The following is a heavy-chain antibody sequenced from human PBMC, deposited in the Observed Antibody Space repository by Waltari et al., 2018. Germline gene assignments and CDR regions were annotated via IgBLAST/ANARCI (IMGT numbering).Heavy chain of an antibody. CDR3: ARGGAVATVQAFDY. Sequence: QVQLQESGPGLVKPSETLSLTCTSPGGSISSYYWSWLRQPPGKGLEWIGYIYYSGSTNYNPSLKSRVTISVDTSKNQFSLKLSSVTAADTAVYYCARGGAVATVQAFDYWGQGTLVTVSS. J-gene: IGHJ4*02. D-gene: IGHD5-12*01. CDR1: GGSISSYY. V-gene: IGHV4-59*01. CDR2: IYYSGST.